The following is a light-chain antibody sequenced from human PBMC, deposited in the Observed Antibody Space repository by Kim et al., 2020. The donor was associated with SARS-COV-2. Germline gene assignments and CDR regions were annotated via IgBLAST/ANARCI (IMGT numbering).Light chain of an antibody. CDR1: QSVSSD. CDR3: QQRSNWPIT. CDR2: DAS. V-gene: IGKV3-11*01. Sequence: LSPGERATLSCRASQSVSSDLAWYKQKPGQAPRLLIYDASNRATGIPARFSGSGSGTDFTLTISSLEPEDFAVYYCQQRSNWPITFGQGTRLEIK. J-gene: IGKJ5*01.